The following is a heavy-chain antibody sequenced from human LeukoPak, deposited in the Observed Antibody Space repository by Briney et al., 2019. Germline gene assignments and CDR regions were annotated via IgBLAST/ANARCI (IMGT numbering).Heavy chain of an antibody. J-gene: IGHJ4*02. V-gene: IGHV4-39*02. Sequence: SETLSLTCTVSGDSISSTNYYWGWIRQPPGKGLEWIGSIYYSGSTYYNPSLESRVTISVDTSKNQFSLKLSSVTAADTAVYYCARDGPSVYFDYWGQGTLVTVSS. CDR3: ARDGPSVYFDY. CDR1: GDSISSTNYY. CDR2: IYYSGST.